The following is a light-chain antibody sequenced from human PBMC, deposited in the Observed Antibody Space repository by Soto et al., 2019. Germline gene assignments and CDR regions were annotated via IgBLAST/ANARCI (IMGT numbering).Light chain of an antibody. CDR1: QTVRGY. CDR3: QQSYSNPRT. V-gene: IGKV1-39*01. J-gene: IGKJ1*01. Sequence: DIQMTHSPSSLSASVGDRVTITCRASQTVRGYMNWYQQKPGEVPRLLIHSASTLQTGVPSRFSGSGSGTDFTLTISDLHPEDFRFYFSQQSYSNPRTFGDGNKVDI. CDR2: SAS.